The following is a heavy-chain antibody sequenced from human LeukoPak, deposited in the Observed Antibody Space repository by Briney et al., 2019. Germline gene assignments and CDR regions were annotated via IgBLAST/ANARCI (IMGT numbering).Heavy chain of an antibody. CDR3: ARDMYYYGSGTESPFDY. D-gene: IGHD3-10*01. J-gene: IGHJ4*02. Sequence: GGSLRLSCAASGFTFSSYAMSWVRQAPGKGLEWVSAISGSGGSTYYADSVKGRFTISRDNSKNTLYLQMNSLRAEDTAVYYCARDMYYYGSGTESPFDYWGQGTLVTVSS. CDR2: ISGSGGST. V-gene: IGHV3-23*01. CDR1: GFTFSSYA.